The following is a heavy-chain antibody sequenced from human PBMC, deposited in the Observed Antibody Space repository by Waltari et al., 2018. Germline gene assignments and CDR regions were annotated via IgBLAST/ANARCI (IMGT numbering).Heavy chain of an antibody. D-gene: IGHD4-17*01. CDR1: GDSMSSHF. Sequence: QVQLQESGPGLVKPSETLSLTCPVSGDSMSSHFWTWLRQAPGKGLEWIGYINYSGTTNNYNPSLKSRVTISVDTSKNQFFLSLKSVTAADTALYYCARAGEFFVNLESWGQGTLVTVSS. J-gene: IGHJ4*02. V-gene: IGHV4-59*11. CDR2: INYSGTTN. CDR3: ARAGEFFVNLES.